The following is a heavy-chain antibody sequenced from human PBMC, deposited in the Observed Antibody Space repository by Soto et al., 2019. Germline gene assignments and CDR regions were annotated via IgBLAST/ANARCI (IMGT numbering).Heavy chain of an antibody. D-gene: IGHD4-17*01. CDR3: AHEMGDDYGDYGGGAFDI. CDR1: GFTFSSYS. CDR2: ISSSSSTI. V-gene: IGHV3-48*01. Sequence: EVQLVESGGGLVQPGGSLRLSCAASGFTFSSYSMNWVRQAPGKGLEWVSYISSSSSTIYYADSVKGRFTISRDNAKNSLYLQMNSLRAEDTAVYYCAHEMGDDYGDYGGGAFDIWGQGTMVTVSS. J-gene: IGHJ3*02.